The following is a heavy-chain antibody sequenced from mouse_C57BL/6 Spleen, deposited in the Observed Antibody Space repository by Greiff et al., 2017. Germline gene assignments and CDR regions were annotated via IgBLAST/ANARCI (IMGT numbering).Heavy chain of an antibody. CDR1: GYSFTGYY. J-gene: IGHJ2*01. CDR2: INPSTGGT. V-gene: IGHV1-42*01. CDR3: ARGDFDY. Sequence: VQLQQSGPELVKPGASVKISCKASGYSFTGYYMNWVKQSPEKSLEWIGEINPSTGGTTYNQKFKAKATVTVDKSSSTAYMQLKSLTSEDSAVYYCARGDFDYWGQGTTLTVSS.